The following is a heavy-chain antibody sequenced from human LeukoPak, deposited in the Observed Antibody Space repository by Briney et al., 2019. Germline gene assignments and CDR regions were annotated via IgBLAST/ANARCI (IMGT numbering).Heavy chain of an antibody. CDR2: IDTTGSS. J-gene: IGHJ4*02. V-gene: IGHV4-4*07. CDR1: GASISNYF. CDR3: AREPGDY. Sequence: SETLSLTCTVSGASISNYFWSWIRQPAGRGLEWIGRIDTTGSSNSNPSLKSRITMSVDKSKNQLSLNLSSVTAADTAVYHCAREPGDYWGQGTLVTVSS.